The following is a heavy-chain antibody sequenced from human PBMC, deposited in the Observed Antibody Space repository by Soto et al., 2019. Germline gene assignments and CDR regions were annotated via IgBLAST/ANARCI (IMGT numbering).Heavy chain of an antibody. CDR1: GFSFSDYV. CDR3: VKPAGCKRYSSTSCWFDP. V-gene: IGHV3-23*01. J-gene: IGHJ5*02. CDR2: ISGTGLKT. D-gene: IGHD1-1*01. Sequence: GGSLRLSCAASGFSFSDYVMTWVRQVPGKGLQWVATISGTGLKTYYGESVKGRFTISRDNAENTLFLQMNSLTVEDTALYYCVKPAGCKRYSSTSCWFDPWGQGTQVTVSS.